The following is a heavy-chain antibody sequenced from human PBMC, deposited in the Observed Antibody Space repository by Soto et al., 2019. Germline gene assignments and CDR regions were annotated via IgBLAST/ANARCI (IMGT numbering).Heavy chain of an antibody. CDR1: GYNFTAYA. CDR3: ARVGYFDSDGFPRPYDY. V-gene: IGHV1-3*01. D-gene: IGHD3-22*01. Sequence: SVKVSCKCSGYNFTAYAIDWVRHAPRQRLGWLGWINGGNDKTGYSQRFQGRLSITKKTSATTAFMELSNLRSEDTAVYYCARVGYFDSDGFPRPYDYWGQGTLVTAPQ. CDR2: INGGNDKT. J-gene: IGHJ4*02.